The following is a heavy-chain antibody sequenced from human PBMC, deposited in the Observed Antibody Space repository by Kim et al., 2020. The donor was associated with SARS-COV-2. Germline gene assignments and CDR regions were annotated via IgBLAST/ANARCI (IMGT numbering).Heavy chain of an antibody. CDR2: IIPIFGTA. CDR1: GGTFSSYA. CDR3: ARELGYCSSTSCPNWFDP. Sequence: SVKVSCKASGGTFSSYAISWVRQAPGQGLEWMGGIIPIFGTANYAQKFQGRVTITADESTSTAYMELSSLRSEDTAVYYCARELGYCSSTSCPNWFDPWGQGTLVTVSS. J-gene: IGHJ5*02. D-gene: IGHD2-2*01. V-gene: IGHV1-69*13.